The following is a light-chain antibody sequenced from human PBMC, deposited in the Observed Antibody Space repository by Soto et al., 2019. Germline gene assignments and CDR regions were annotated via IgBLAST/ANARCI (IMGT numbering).Light chain of an antibody. V-gene: IGKV1-12*01. J-gene: IGKJ4*01. CDR2: AAS. CDR1: QDIDRW. CDR3: QQANSFPPT. Sequence: DIQMTQSPSFVSASIGDRVTITCRASQDIDRWLAWYQQKPGKAPNLLIYAASNLQTGVPSRFSGSGSGTDFTLTISSLQPEDFATYFCQQANSFPPTFGGGTKVEI.